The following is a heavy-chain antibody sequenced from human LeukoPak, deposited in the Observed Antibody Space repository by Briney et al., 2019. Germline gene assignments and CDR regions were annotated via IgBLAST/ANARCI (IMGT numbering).Heavy chain of an antibody. CDR2: ISGVGDVT. CDR3: AKDATAVVGTVYKDV. V-gene: IGHV3-23*01. J-gene: IGHJ6*03. Sequence: GGSLRLSCAASDFSFITYAMSWVRQAPGKGLEWVSTISGVGDVTYYADSVKGRFTISRDNAKNSLYLQMNSLRAEDTAVYYCAKDATAVVGTVYKDVWGKGTTVTISS. D-gene: IGHD6-13*01. CDR1: DFSFITYA.